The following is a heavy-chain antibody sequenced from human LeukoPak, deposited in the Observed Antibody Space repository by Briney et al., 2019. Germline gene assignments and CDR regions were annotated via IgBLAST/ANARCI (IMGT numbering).Heavy chain of an antibody. CDR1: GNSISSGDNY. Sequence: SETLSLTCTVSGNSISSGDNYWSWIRQPAGKGLEWIGRIYTSGSTNYNPSPKSRVTISVDTSKNQFSLRLNSVTTADTAVYYCARMGAIAGASANVDFWGQGTLVTVSS. V-gene: IGHV4-61*02. J-gene: IGHJ4*02. CDR3: ARMGAIAGASANVDF. CDR2: IYTSGST. D-gene: IGHD4/OR15-4a*01.